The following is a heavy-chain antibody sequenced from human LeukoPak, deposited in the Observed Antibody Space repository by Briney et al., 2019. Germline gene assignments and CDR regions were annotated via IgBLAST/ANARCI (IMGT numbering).Heavy chain of an antibody. CDR3: ARETSGSYYNVFDY. D-gene: IGHD3-10*01. CDR1: GFTFSSYW. CDR2: INSDGSST. V-gene: IGHV3-74*01. J-gene: IGHJ4*02. Sequence: PGGSLRLSCAASGFTFSSYWMHWVRQAPGKGLVWVSRINSDGSSTSYADSVKGRFTISRDNAKNTPYLQMNSLRAEDTAVYYCARETSGSYYNVFDYWGQGTLVTVSS.